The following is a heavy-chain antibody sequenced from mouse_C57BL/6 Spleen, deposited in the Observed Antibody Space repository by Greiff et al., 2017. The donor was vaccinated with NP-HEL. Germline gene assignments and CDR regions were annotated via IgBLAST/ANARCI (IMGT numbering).Heavy chain of an antibody. J-gene: IGHJ1*03. D-gene: IGHD1-1*01. Sequence: EVQLVESGGGLVKPGGSLKLSCAASGFTFSDYGMHWVRQAPEKGLEWVAYISSGSSTIYYADTVKGRFTISRDNAKNTLFLQMTSLRSEDTAMYYCARGGTTVVALYWYFDVWGTGTTVTVSS. CDR2: ISSGSSTI. CDR3: ARGGTTVVALYWYFDV. V-gene: IGHV5-17*01. CDR1: GFTFSDYG.